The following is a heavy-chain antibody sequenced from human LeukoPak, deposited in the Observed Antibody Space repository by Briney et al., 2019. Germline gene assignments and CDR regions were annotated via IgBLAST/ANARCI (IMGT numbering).Heavy chain of an antibody. CDR3: ARDQRATASTGSYFDY. J-gene: IGHJ4*02. CDR1: GFTLSSSG. D-gene: IGHD1-1*01. V-gene: IGHV3-21*01. CDR2: VSSSSSYI. Sequence: GGSLRLSCTASGFTLSSSGVNWVRRAPGGGREWGSSVSSSSSYIYYAASVKGRFTISRDNTKNSLSLQMNSLRAEDTAVYYCARDQRATASTGSYFDYWGQGTLVTVSS.